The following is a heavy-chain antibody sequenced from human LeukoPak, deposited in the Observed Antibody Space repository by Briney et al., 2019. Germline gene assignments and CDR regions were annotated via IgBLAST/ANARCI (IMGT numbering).Heavy chain of an antibody. CDR1: GYSFTSYW. D-gene: IGHD6-19*01. CDR3: ASHSSGWSIWDY. V-gene: IGHV5-10-1*01. CDR2: IDPSDSYT. Sequence: GESLKISCKGSGYSFTSYWISWVRQMPGKGLEWMGRIDPSDSYTNYSPSFQGHVTISADKSISTAYLQWSSLKASDTAMYDCASHSSGWSIWDYWGQGTLVTVSS. J-gene: IGHJ4*02.